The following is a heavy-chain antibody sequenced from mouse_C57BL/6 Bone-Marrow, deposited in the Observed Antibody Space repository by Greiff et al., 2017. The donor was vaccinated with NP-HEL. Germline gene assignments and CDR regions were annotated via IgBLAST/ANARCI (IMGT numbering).Heavy chain of an antibody. CDR1: GFNIKDDY. V-gene: IGHV14-4*01. Sequence: VHVKQSGAELVRPGASVKLSCTASGFNIKDDYMHWVKQRPEQGLEWIGWIDPENGDTEYASKFQGKATVTADTSSNTAYLQLSSLTSEDTAVYYCTTVYGYDDGAWFAYWGQGTLVTVSA. D-gene: IGHD2-2*01. CDR3: TTVYGYDDGAWFAY. J-gene: IGHJ3*01. CDR2: IDPENGDT.